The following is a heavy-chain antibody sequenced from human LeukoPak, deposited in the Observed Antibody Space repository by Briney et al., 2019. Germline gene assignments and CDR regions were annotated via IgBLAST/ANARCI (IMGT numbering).Heavy chain of an antibody. D-gene: IGHD6-13*01. CDR1: GFTFSSYG. V-gene: IGHV3-30*18. J-gene: IGHJ4*02. CDR2: ISYDGSNK. CDR3: AKDQDVKAAAGLFDY. Sequence: GRSLRLSCAASGFTFSSYGMHWVRQAPGKGLGWVAVISYDGSNKYYADSVKGRFTISRDNSKNTLYLQMNSLRAEDTAVYYCAKDQDVKAAAGLFDYWGQGTLVTVSS.